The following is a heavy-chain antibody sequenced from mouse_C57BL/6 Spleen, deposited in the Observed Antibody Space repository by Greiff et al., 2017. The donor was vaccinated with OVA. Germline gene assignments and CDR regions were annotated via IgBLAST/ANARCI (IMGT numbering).Heavy chain of an antibody. CDR1: GFSLTSYG. Sequence: QVQLQQSGPGLVQPSQSLSITCTVSGFSLTSYGVHWVRQSPGQGLEWLGVICRGGSTDYYAAFISRQSTTKDNSKSQVFFKMNGLQADDTAIYYCAKNTVVAPYAMDYWGQGTSVTVSS. CDR3: AKNTVVAPYAMDY. D-gene: IGHD1-1*01. J-gene: IGHJ4*01. V-gene: IGHV2-5*01. CDR2: ICRGGST.